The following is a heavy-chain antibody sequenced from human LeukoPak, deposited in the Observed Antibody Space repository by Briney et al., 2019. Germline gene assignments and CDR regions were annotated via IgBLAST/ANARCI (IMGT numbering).Heavy chain of an antibody. CDR2: IYHSGST. V-gene: IGHV4-38-2*02. J-gene: IGHJ5*02. D-gene: IGHD3-9*01. CDR3: ARGYYDILTGYYRQYNWFDP. CDR1: GYSISGGYY. Sequence: NPSETLSLTCTVSGYSISGGYYWGWIRQPPGKGLEWIGSIYHSGSTYYNPSLKSRVTISVDTSKNQFSLKLSSVTAADTAVYYCARGYYDILTGYYRQYNWFDPWGQGTLVTVSS.